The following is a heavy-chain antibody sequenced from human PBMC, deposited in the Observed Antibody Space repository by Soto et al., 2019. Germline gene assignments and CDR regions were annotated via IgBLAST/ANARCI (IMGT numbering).Heavy chain of an antibody. Sequence: EVQLVESGGGLVQPGGSLRLSCAASGFTFSSYWMSWVRQAPGKGLEWVANIKQDGSEKYYADSVKGRFTISRDNAKNSLYLQMNSLRAEDTAVYYCARSGYFDSSDYWGQGTLVTVSS. CDR3: ARSGYFDSSDY. J-gene: IGHJ4*02. V-gene: IGHV3-7*03. CDR2: IKQDGSEK. D-gene: IGHD3-9*01. CDR1: GFTFSSYW.